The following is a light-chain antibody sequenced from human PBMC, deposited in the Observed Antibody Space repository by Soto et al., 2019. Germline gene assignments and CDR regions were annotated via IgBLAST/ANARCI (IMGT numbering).Light chain of an antibody. Sequence: EIVVTQSPDSLPVSLGERATIYCKSGQRVLFSSSNKNYLAWYQQKPGQPPKLLIYCASTRECGVPDRFSGSGSGTDFTLTISSLQPEDVAVYYCQQYYATPTWAFGQGTKVDI. J-gene: IGKJ1*01. CDR2: CAS. CDR1: QRVLFSSSNKNY. CDR3: QQYYATPTWA. V-gene: IGKV4-1*01.